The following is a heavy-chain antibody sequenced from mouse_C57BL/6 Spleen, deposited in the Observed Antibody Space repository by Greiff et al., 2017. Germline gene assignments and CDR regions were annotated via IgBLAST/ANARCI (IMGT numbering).Heavy chain of an antibody. CDR3: AREGTRAMHY. D-gene: IGHD2-14*01. Sequence: QVQLQQPGAELVMPGASVKLSCKASGYTFTSYWMHWVKQRPGQGLEWIGEIDPSDSYTNYNQKFKGKSTLTVDKSSSTAYMQLSSLTSEDSAVYYCAREGTRAMHYWGQGTSVTVSS. J-gene: IGHJ4*01. CDR2: IDPSDSYT. V-gene: IGHV1-69*01. CDR1: GYTFTSYW.